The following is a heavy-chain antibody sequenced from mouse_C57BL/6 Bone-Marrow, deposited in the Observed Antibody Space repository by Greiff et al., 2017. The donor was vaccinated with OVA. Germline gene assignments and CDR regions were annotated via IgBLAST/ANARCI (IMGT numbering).Heavy chain of an antibody. D-gene: IGHD3-3*01. CDR1: GYSITSGYY. Sequence: ESGPGLVKPSQSLSLTCSVTGYSITSGYYWNWIRQFPGNKLEWMGYISYDGSNNYNPSLKNRISITRDTSKNQFFLKLNSVTTEDTATYYCARGGGGRGYWGQGTTLTVSS. J-gene: IGHJ2*01. CDR2: ISYDGSN. V-gene: IGHV3-6*01. CDR3: ARGGGGRGY.